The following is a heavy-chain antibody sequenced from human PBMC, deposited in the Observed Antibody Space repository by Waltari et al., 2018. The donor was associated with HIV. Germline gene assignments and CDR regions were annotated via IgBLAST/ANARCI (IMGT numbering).Heavy chain of an antibody. J-gene: IGHJ1*01. CDR3: ARETVAGTEYFQH. CDR2: IYHSGRT. Sequence: QVQLQESGPGLVKPSGTLSLTCAVSGGSISSRNWWSWVRQPPGKGLELIGEIYHSGRTNYNPSLKSRVTISVDKSKNQFSLKLSAVTAADTAVYYCARETVAGTEYFQHWGQGTLVTVSS. D-gene: IGHD6-19*01. V-gene: IGHV4-4*02. CDR1: GGSISSRNW.